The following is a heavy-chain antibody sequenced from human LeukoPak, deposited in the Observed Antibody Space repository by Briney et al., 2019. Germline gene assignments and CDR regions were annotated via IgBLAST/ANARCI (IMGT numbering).Heavy chain of an antibody. D-gene: IGHD6-13*01. J-gene: IGHJ3*02. V-gene: IGHV4-38-2*02. Sequence: SETLSLTCTVSGYSISSGYYWGWIRQPPGKGLEWIGSIYHSGSTYYNPSLKSRVTISVDTSKNQFSLKLSSVTAADTAVYYCAKERRSYSSSWYGDDAFDIWGQGTMVTVSS. CDR1: GYSISSGYY. CDR2: IYHSGST. CDR3: AKERRSYSSSWYGDDAFDI.